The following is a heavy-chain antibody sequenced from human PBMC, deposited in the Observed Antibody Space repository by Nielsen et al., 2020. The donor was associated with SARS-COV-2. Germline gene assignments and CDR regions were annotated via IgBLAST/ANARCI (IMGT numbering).Heavy chain of an antibody. CDR3: ARDLGGYFDL. Sequence: GESLKISCAASGFTFSSYAMHWVRQAPGKGLEGVAVISYDGSNKYYAGSVKGRFTIARDNSKNTLYLQMNSLRAEDTAVYYCARDLGGYFDLWGRGTLVTVSS. V-gene: IGHV3-30*04. D-gene: IGHD3-16*01. CDR1: GFTFSSYA. CDR2: ISYDGSNK. J-gene: IGHJ2*01.